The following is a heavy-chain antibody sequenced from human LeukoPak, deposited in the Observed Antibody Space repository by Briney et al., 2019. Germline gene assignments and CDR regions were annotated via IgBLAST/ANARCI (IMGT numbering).Heavy chain of an antibody. CDR2: ISGSGGST. Sequence: PGGSLRLSCAASGFTFSSYAMSWVRQAPGKGLEWVSAISGSGGSTYYADSVKGRFTISRDNSKSTLYLQMNSLRAEDTAVYYCAKDPSSGWYSDAFDIWGQGTMVTVSS. CDR3: AKDPSSGWYSDAFDI. J-gene: IGHJ3*02. V-gene: IGHV3-23*01. D-gene: IGHD6-19*01. CDR1: GFTFSSYA.